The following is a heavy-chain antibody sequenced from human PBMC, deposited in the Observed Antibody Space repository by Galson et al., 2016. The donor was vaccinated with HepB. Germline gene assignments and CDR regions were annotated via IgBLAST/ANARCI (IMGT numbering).Heavy chain of an antibody. CDR1: GFTFSGSA. CDR2: IRSKANSYAT. Sequence: SLRLSCAASGFTFSGSAMHWVRQASGKGLEWVGRIRSKANSYATAYVASVKGRFTISRDDSKNTAYLQMNGLKTEDTAVYYCIRGDLKLDYWGQGTLVTVSS. CDR3: IRGDLKLDY. J-gene: IGHJ4*02. D-gene: IGHD3-10*01. V-gene: IGHV3-73*01.